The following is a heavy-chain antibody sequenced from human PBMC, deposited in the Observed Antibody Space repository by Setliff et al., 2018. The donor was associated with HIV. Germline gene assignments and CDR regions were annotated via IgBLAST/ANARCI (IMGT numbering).Heavy chain of an antibody. J-gene: IGHJ4*02. CDR1: GFTFSDHY. D-gene: IGHD6-19*01. CDR2: IYKSGST. V-gene: IGHV4-38-2*01. Sequence: GPLRLSCAASGFTFSDHYMDWVRQAPGKGPEWIGSIYKSGSTYHNPSLKSRVTISVDTSKNQFSLKLTSVIAADTAVYYCATSTVAGLFDYWGQGALVTVS. CDR3: ATSTVAGLFDY.